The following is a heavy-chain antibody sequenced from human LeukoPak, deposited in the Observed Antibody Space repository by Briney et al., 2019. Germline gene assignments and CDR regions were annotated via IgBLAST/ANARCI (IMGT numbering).Heavy chain of an antibody. J-gene: IGHJ4*02. CDR3: ARDFRSYGDDLTPLDY. CDR2: IKQDGSEK. D-gene: IGHD4-17*01. Sequence: PGGSLRLSCAASGFTFSSYWMSWVRQAPGKGLEWVANIKQDGSEKYYVDSVKGRFTISRDNAKNSLYLQMNSLRAEDTAVYYCARDFRSYGDDLTPLDYWGQGTLVTVSS. CDR1: GFTFSSYW. V-gene: IGHV3-7*03.